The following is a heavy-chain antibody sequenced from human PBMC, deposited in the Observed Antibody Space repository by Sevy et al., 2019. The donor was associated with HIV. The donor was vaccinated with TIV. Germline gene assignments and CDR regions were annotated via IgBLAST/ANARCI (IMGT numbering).Heavy chain of an antibody. Sequence: GGSLRLSCVVSVFNFSDYGMHWVRQAPGKGLQWVSAVSYDGSNKLYVDSVKGRFTISRDDSMNSLFLQMNSLRAEDTAIYYCAKDGDSRSGLDFWGQGTLVTVSS. D-gene: IGHD4-17*01. CDR1: VFNFSDYG. J-gene: IGHJ4*02. CDR3: AKDGDSRSGLDF. V-gene: IGHV3-30*18. CDR2: VSYDGSNK.